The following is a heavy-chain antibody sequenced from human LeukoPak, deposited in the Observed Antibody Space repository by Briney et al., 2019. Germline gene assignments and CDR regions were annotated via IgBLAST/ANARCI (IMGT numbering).Heavy chain of an antibody. J-gene: IGHJ4*02. CDR3: ARARYSGYDY. CDR1: GFTFSSHW. D-gene: IGHD5-12*01. Sequence: GGSLRLSCAASGFTFSSHWMSWVRQAPGKGLEWVANIKQDGSEKYYVDSVKSRFTISRDNAKNSLYLQMNSPRAEDTAVYYCARARYSGYDYWGQGTLVTVSS. V-gene: IGHV3-7*04. CDR2: IKQDGSEK.